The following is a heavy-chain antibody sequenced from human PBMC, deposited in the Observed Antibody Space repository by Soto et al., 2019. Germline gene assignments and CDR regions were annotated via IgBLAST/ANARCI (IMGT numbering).Heavy chain of an antibody. D-gene: IGHD2-15*01. Sequence: SETLSLTCTVSGGSISSYSWSLIRQSPGKGLEWIGYIYYSGSTNYNPSLKSRVAISVDTSKNQFSLKLSSVTAADTAVYYCARFRYCSGGSCYSKTGKNWFDPWGQGTLVTVSS. CDR1: GGSISSYS. CDR2: IYYSGST. J-gene: IGHJ5*02. CDR3: ARFRYCSGGSCYSKTGKNWFDP. V-gene: IGHV4-59*01.